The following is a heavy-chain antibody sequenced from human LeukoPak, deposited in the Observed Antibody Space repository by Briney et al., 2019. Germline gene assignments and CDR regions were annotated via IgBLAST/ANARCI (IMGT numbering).Heavy chain of an antibody. J-gene: IGHJ5*02. V-gene: IGHV1-69*05. CDR2: IIPIFGTT. CDR1: GGTFNSYA. Sequence: GASVKVSCTASGGTFNSYAISWVRQAPGQGLEWMGGIIPIFGTTNYAQKVQGRVTITTDESTTTAYMELSSLRSEDTAVYYCARARSPSSGYLLRDHNWFDPWGQGTLVTVSS. D-gene: IGHD3-22*01. CDR3: ARARSPSSGYLLRDHNWFDP.